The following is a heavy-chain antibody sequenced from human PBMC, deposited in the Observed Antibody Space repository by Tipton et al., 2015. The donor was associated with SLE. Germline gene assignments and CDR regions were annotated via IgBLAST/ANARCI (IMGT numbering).Heavy chain of an antibody. CDR1: GGSISSYY. Sequence: TLSLTCTVSGGSISSYYWSWIRQPPGKGLEWIGYIYYSGSTNYNPSLKSRVTISVDTSKNQFSLKLSSVTAVDTAVYYRARGRHYGDYNWYFDLWGRGTLVTVSS. D-gene: IGHD4-17*01. CDR3: ARGRHYGDYNWYFDL. CDR2: IYYSGST. V-gene: IGHV4-59*01. J-gene: IGHJ2*01.